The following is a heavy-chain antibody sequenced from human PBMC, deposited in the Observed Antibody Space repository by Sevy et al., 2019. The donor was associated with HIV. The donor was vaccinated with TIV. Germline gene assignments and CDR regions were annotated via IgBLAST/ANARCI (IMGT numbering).Heavy chain of an antibody. CDR1: GGSISSGDYY. V-gene: IGHV4-30-4*01. J-gene: IGHJ5*02. D-gene: IGHD6-13*01. CDR3: ASYIAAAAPGWFDP. Sequence: SETLSLTCTVSGGSISSGDYYWSWIRQPPGKGLEWIGYIYYSGSTYYNPSLKSRVTISVDTSKNQFSLKLSSVTAADTAVYYCASYIAAAAPGWFDPWGLGTLVTVSS. CDR2: IYYSGST.